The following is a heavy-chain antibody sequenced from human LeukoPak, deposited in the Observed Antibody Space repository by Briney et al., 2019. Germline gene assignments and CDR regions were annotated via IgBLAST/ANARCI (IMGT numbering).Heavy chain of an antibody. J-gene: IGHJ6*03. D-gene: IGHD3-10*01. V-gene: IGHV1-18*01. CDR2: ITPYNGNT. CDR3: ARDGRYGHASYYYMDV. CDR1: GYTFTNYD. Sequence: GASVKVSCRASGYTFTNYDITWIRQAPGQGLEWMGYITPYNGNTNYAQKLQGRVTMTTDTSTSTVYMELRNLRSDDTAVYYCARDGRYGHASYYYMDVWGKGTTVTISS.